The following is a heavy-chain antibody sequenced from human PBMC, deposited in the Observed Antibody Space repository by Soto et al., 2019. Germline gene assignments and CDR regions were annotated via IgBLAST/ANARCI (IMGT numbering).Heavy chain of an antibody. CDR2: ISWNSGRT. J-gene: IGHJ4*02. Sequence: EVQLVESGGGLVQPGRSLRLSCAASGFTYDDYDMHWVRQAPGKGLEWVSAISWNSGRTAYADSVKGRFTISRDNAKNSLYLQMNRLRAEDTALYRCAKGRGGCYGGASFDYWGQGTLVTVSS. D-gene: IGHD1-26*01. CDR1: GFTYDDYD. CDR3: AKGRGGCYGGASFDY. V-gene: IGHV3-9*01.